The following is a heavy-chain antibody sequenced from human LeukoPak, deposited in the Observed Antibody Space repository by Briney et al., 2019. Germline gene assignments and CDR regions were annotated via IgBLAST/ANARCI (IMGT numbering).Heavy chain of an antibody. CDR1: GFSFSSYA. CDR3: TRAGYSSGFDS. Sequence: PGGSLRLSCAASGFSFSSYAMIWVRQAPGKGLVWVSRINSDGYSITYADSVKGRFTISRDNAKNTLYLQMNSLIAEDTAVYFCTRAGYSSGFDSWGQGTLVTVSS. D-gene: IGHD6-19*01. V-gene: IGHV3-74*03. J-gene: IGHJ5*01. CDR2: INSDGYSI.